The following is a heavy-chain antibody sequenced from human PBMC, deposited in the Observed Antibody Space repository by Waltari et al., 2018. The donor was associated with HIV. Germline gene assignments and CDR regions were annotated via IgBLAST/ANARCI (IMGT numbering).Heavy chain of an antibody. D-gene: IGHD2-21*01. CDR3: AKDHFARNSLWDAFDI. CDR2: TGGAGDDA. J-gene: IGHJ3*02. Sequence: EGELVESGGGLVLPGGSLRLSCAGTGFIFGDYAMSWVRQAPGKGLGWVSSTGGAGDDAYYADSVKGRFTISRDHSKKTLHLQMNSLRAEDTAVYYCAKDHFARNSLWDAFDIWGQGTMVTVSS. CDR1: GFIFGDYA. V-gene: IGHV3-23*04.